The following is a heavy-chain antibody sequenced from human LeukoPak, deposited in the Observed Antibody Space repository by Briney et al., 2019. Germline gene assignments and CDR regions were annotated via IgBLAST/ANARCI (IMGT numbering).Heavy chain of an antibody. J-gene: IGHJ6*03. CDR3: ARAPEGYCTNGVCYDYYYYMDV. V-gene: IGHV1-69*05. D-gene: IGHD2-8*01. CDR1: GGTFSSYA. Sequence: SVKVSCKASGGTFSSYAISWVRQAPGQGLEWMGGIIPIFGTANYAQKFQGRVTITTDESTSTAYMELSSLRSEDTAVYYCARAPEGYCTNGVCYDYYYYMDVWGKGTTVTVSS. CDR2: IIPIFGTA.